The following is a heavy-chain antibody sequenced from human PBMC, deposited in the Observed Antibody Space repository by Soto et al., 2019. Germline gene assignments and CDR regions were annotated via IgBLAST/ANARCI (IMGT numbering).Heavy chain of an antibody. D-gene: IGHD3-10*01. Sequence: EVQLVESGGGLVQPGGSLRLSCAASGYSSFSYYSMNWVRQAPGKGLEWVSFISGRGSPIYYADSVRGRFTVSIDHSKDTVHLQMTSLRADDTAVYYCAKDRTMARGIRAFDIWGQGTTVTTSS. V-gene: IGHV3-48*04. CDR1: GYSSFSYYS. J-gene: IGHJ3*02. CDR2: ISGRGSPI. CDR3: AKDRTMARGIRAFDI.